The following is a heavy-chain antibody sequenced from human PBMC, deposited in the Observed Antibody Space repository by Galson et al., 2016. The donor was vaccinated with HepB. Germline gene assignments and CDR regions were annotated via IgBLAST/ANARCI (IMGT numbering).Heavy chain of an antibody. CDR2: IKQGGSEK. D-gene: IGHD6-19*01. Sequence: SLRLSCAASGFTFSMYWMSWVRQAPGKGLEWVANIKQGGSEKYYVESVRGRFTISRDNAKNSLFLLMNSLRAEDTAVYYCARDRRGSGWYIDYWGQGTLVTVSS. CDR1: GFTFSMYW. V-gene: IGHV3-7*01. J-gene: IGHJ4*02. CDR3: ARDRRGSGWYIDY.